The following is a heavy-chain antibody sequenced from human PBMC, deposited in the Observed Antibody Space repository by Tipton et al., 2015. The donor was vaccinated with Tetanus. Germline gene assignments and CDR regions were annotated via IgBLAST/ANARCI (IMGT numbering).Heavy chain of an antibody. D-gene: IGHD6-13*01. CDR1: GFTFSDYY. Sequence: SLRLSCAASGFTFSDYYMSWIRQAPGKGLEWVSYISSSGSTIYYADSVKGRFTISRDNAKNSLYLQMNSLRAEDTAVYYCAREPPLTSAAGTEDYWGQGTLVTVSS. CDR3: AREPPLTSAAGTEDY. V-gene: IGHV3-11*01. J-gene: IGHJ4*02. CDR2: ISSSGSTI.